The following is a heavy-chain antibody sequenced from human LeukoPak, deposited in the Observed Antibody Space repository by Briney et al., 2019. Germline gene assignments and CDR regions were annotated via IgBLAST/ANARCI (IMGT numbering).Heavy chain of an antibody. CDR2: IYYSGST. CDR1: GGSISSYY. J-gene: IGHJ2*01. D-gene: IGHD6-6*01. Sequence: SETLSLTCTVSGGSISSYYWSWIRQPPGKGLEWIGYIYYSGSTNYNPSLKSRVTISVDTSKNQFSLKLSSATAADTAVYYCARDRSMSFDLWGRGTLVTVSS. CDR3: ARDRSMSFDL. V-gene: IGHV4-59*01.